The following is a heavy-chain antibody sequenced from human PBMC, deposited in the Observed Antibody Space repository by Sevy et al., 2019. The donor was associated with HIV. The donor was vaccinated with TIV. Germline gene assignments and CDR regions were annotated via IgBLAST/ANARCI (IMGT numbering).Heavy chain of an antibody. Sequence: GGSLRLSCAASGFTFSSYWMHWVRHAPGKGLVWVSRISSDGSSTSYADSVRGRFTISRDNAKNTLYLQMNSLRAEDTALYYCARDGREARDFDYWGQGTLVTVSS. CDR1: GFTFSSYW. CDR3: ARDGREARDFDY. V-gene: IGHV3-74*01. D-gene: IGHD6-6*01. CDR2: ISSDGSST. J-gene: IGHJ4*02.